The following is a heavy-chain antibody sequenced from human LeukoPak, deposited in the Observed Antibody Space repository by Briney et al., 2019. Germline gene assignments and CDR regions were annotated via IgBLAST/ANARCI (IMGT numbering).Heavy chain of an antibody. J-gene: IGHJ5*02. V-gene: IGHV4-4*07. Sequence: SETLSLTCTVSGGSISSYYWSWIRQPAGKGLEWIGRIYTSGSTNYNPSLKSRVTMSVDTSKNQFSLKLSSVTAADTAVYYCAADNYYDSSGNNWFDPWGQGTLVTVSS. CDR3: AADNYYDSSGNNWFDP. CDR2: IYTSGST. CDR1: GGSISSYY. D-gene: IGHD3-22*01.